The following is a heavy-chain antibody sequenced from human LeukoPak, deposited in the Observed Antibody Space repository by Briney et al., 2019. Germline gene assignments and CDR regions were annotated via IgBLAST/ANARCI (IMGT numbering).Heavy chain of an antibody. Sequence: PGESLKISCKGSGYIFTNYWIAWVRQMPGKGLEWMGVIYPGDSDTRYSPSFQGQVTISADKSISSAYLQWSSLKASDTAMYYCARMNIAARFSTFDIWGQGTMVTVSS. D-gene: IGHD6-6*01. J-gene: IGHJ3*02. CDR3: ARMNIAARFSTFDI. CDR1: GYIFTNYW. V-gene: IGHV5-51*01. CDR2: IYPGDSDT.